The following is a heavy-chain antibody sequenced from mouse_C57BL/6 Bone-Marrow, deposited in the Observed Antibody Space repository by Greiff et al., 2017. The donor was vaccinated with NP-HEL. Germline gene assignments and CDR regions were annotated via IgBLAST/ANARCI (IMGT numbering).Heavy chain of an antibody. D-gene: IGHD6-1*01. Sequence: QVQLQQPGAELVMPGASVKLSCKASGYTFTSYWMHWVKQRPGQGLEWIGEIDPSDSFTNYNQQFKGKSTLTVDKSSSTAYMQLSSLTSEDSAVYYCARGDSLYAMDYWGQGTSVTVSS. CDR2: IDPSDSFT. J-gene: IGHJ4*01. CDR3: ARGDSLYAMDY. V-gene: IGHV1-69*01. CDR1: GYTFTSYW.